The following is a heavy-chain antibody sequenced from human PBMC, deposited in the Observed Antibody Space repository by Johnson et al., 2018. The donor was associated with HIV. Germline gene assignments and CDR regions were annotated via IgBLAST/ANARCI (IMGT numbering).Heavy chain of an antibody. Sequence: MLLVESGGGLVQPGGSLRLSCVASGLTFSSYGMSWVRQAPGKGPEWVSGINWNGGSTGYADSVKGRFTISRDNAKNSLYLQMNSLRAEDTAVYYCARASYYYGSADIWGQGTMVTVSS. D-gene: IGHD3-10*01. CDR2: INWNGGST. J-gene: IGHJ3*02. CDR3: ARASYYYGSADI. CDR1: GLTFSSYG. V-gene: IGHV3-20*04.